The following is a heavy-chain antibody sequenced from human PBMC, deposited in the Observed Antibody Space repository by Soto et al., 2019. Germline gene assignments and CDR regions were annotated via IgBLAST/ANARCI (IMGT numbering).Heavy chain of an antibody. CDR1: GSTFSRYW. Sequence: VGSLRLSCAASGSTFSRYWMSWVRQAPGKGLEWVANIKEDGSEKYYVDSVKGRFTISRDNAKNSLYLQMNSLRAEDTAVYYCARLLYLGARVGIDVWARGTTVTVYS. J-gene: IGHJ6*02. D-gene: IGHD2-8*01. CDR2: IKEDGSEK. V-gene: IGHV3-7*01. CDR3: ARLLYLGARVGIDV.